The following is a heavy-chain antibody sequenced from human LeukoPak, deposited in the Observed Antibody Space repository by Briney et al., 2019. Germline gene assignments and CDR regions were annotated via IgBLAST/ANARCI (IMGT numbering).Heavy chain of an antibody. CDR2: ISDSGGST. CDR3: AKANSITIFGVISPVDY. D-gene: IGHD3-3*01. Sequence: TGGSLRLSCAASGFTFSSYAMSWVRQAPGKGLEWVSTISDSGGSTYYADSVKGRFTISRDNSKNTLYLQMNSLRAEDTAVYYCAKANSITIFGVISPVDYWGQGTLVTVSS. CDR1: GFTFSSYA. J-gene: IGHJ4*02. V-gene: IGHV3-23*01.